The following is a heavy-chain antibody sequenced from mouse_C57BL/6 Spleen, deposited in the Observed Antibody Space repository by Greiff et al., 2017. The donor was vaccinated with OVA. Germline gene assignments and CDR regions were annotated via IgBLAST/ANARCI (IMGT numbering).Heavy chain of an antibody. CDR3: ARGEDYDVDY. J-gene: IGHJ2*01. D-gene: IGHD2-4*01. V-gene: IGHV5-17*01. CDR1: GFTFSDYG. Sequence: EVKLVESGGGLVKPGGSLKLSCAASGFTFSDYGMHWVRQAPEKGLEWVAYISSGSSTIYYADTVKGRFTISRDNAKNTLFLQMTSLRSEDTAMYYCARGEDYDVDYWGQGTTLTVSS. CDR2: ISSGSSTI.